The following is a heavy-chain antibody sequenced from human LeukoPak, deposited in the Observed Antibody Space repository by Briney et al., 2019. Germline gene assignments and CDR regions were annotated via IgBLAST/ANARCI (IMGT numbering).Heavy chain of an antibody. CDR2: INPNSGGT. CDR1: GYTFTGYY. V-gene: IGHV1-2*02. J-gene: IGHJ6*02. D-gene: IGHD3-10*01. CDR3: ARDQAMVRGSLSGMDV. Sequence: ASVKVSCKASGYTFTGYYMHWVRQAPGQGLEWMGWINPNSGGTNYAQKFQGRVTMARDTSIGTAYMELSRLRSDDTAVYYCARDQAMVRGSLSGMDVWGQGTTVTVSS.